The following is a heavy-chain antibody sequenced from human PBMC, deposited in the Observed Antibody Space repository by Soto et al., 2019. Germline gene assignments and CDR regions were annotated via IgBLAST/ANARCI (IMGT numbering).Heavy chain of an antibody. J-gene: IGHJ6*02. CDR2: IIPIFGTA. CDR1: GGTFSSYA. V-gene: IGHV1-69*01. CDR3: ARDIKYYDILTGPDYYYGMDV. D-gene: IGHD3-9*01. Sequence: KVSCKASGGTFSSYAISWVRQAHGQGLEWMGGIIPIFGTANYAQKFQGRVTITADESTSTAYMELSSLRSEDTAVYYCARDIKYYDILTGPDYYYGMDVWGQGTTVTVSS.